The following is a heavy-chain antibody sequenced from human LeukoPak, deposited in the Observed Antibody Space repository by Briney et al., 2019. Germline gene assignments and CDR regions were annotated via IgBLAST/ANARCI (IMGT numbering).Heavy chain of an antibody. CDR3: ARFDLGYCTNGVCYKDYYYYMDV. V-gene: IGHV4-34*01. Sequence: SETLSLTCAVSGGTFRGYYWSWIRQPPGKGLEWIGEINHSGSTNYNPSLTSRVTISVDTSKSQFSLKLSSVTAADTAVYYCARFDLGYCTNGVCYKDYYYYMDVWGKGTTVTVSS. CDR2: INHSGST. D-gene: IGHD2-8*01. J-gene: IGHJ6*03. CDR1: GGTFRGYY.